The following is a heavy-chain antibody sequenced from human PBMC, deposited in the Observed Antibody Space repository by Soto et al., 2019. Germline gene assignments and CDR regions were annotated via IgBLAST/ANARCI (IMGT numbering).Heavy chain of an antibody. CDR3: ATVGDGGGYFDY. D-gene: IGHD3-16*01. J-gene: IGHJ4*02. CDR2: IYHSGST. V-gene: IGHV4-30-2*01. CDR1: GGSISSGGYS. Sequence: SETLSLTWAVAGGSISSGGYSCSWIRQPPGKGLEWIGYIYHSGSTNYNPSLKSRVTMSVDKSKNQFSLNLSSVTAADTAVYYCATVGDGGGYFDYWGQGTLVTVSS.